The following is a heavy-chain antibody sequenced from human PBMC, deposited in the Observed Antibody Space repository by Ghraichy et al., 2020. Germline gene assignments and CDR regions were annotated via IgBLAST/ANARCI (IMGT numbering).Heavy chain of an antibody. CDR2: IIPIFGTA. D-gene: IGHD6-6*01. CDR3: ARGGAGYSSSSLYGDGY. Sequence: SVKVSCKASGGTFSSYAISWVRQAPGQGLEWMGGIIPIFGTANYAQKFQGRVTITADESTSTAYMELSSLRSEDTAVYYCARGGAGYSSSSLYGDGYWGQGTLVTVSS. J-gene: IGHJ4*02. V-gene: IGHV1-69*13. CDR1: GGTFSSYA.